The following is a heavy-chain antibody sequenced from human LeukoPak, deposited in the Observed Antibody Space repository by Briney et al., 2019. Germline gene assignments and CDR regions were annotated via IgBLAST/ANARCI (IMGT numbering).Heavy chain of an antibody. CDR2: IYYTGST. Sequence: SETLSLTCTVSGDSVSSPTYYWSWLRQPPGKGVEWLGYIYYTGSTNYNPSLKSRVTISLDKSKNHFSLKLSSVTAADTAVYYCARHYSRSWDWFDPWGQGTLVIVST. D-gene: IGHD6-13*01. CDR3: ARHYSRSWDWFDP. J-gene: IGHJ5*02. CDR1: GDSVSSPTYY. V-gene: IGHV4-61*03.